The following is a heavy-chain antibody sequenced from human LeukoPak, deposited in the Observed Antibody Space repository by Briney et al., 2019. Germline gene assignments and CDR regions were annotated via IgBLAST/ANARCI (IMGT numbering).Heavy chain of an antibody. CDR2: IRYDGSNK. CDR1: GFTFNSYG. J-gene: IGHJ4*02. D-gene: IGHD3-22*01. CDR3: ATLPYYYDSSGSYYFDY. V-gene: IGHV3-30*02. Sequence: GGSLRLSCAASGFTFNSYGMHWVRQAPGKGLEWVAFIRYDGSNKYYADSVKGRFTISRDNSKNTLYLQMNSLRVEDTAVYYCATLPYYYDSSGSYYFDYWGQGTLITVSS.